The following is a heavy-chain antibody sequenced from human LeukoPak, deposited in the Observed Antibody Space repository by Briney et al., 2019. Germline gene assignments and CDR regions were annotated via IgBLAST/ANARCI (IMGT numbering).Heavy chain of an antibody. CDR2: ISWNSGSI. V-gene: IGHV3-9*01. D-gene: IGHD3-3*01. CDR1: GFTFDDYA. CDR3: AKAYYDFWSGYYTFDY. J-gene: IGHJ4*02. Sequence: PGRSLRLSCAASGFTFDDYAMRWVRQAPGKGLEWVSGISWNSGSIGYADSVKGRFTISRDNAKNSLYLQMNSLRAEDTALYYCAKAYYDFWSGYYTFDYWGQGTLVTVSS.